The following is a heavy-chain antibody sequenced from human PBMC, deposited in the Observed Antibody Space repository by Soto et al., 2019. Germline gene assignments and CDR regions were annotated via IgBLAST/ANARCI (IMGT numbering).Heavy chain of an antibody. CDR3: AREGPRPYYYYGMDV. CDR1: GYTFSTSG. J-gene: IGHJ6*02. Sequence: QAQLEQSGAEVKKPGASVKVSCKSSGYTFSTSGISWVRQAPGQGLEWMGWISTYNGDANYAQRFQGRVTITTDTSPCTTFMELRSLRSDDTAVYYCAREGPRPYYYYGMDVWGQGTTVTVSS. D-gene: IGHD6-6*01. CDR2: ISTYNGDA. V-gene: IGHV1-18*01.